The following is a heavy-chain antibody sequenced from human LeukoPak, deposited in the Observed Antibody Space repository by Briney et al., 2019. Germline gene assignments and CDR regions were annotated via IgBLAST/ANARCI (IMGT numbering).Heavy chain of an antibody. D-gene: IGHD6-19*01. CDR2: IYPADSDI. CDR3: ARQGYYSAWADY. V-gene: IGHV5-51*01. J-gene: IGHJ4*02. Sequence: PGESLKISCRGSGYTFTNYWIAWVRQMPGKGLEWMGIIYPADSDIRYSPSFQGQVTISTDKSISTAYLQWSSLKASDTAMYYCARQGYYSAWADYWGQGTLVTVSS. CDR1: GYTFTNYW.